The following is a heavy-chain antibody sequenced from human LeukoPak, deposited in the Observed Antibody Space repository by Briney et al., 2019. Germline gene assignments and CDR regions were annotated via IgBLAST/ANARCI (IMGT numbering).Heavy chain of an antibody. D-gene: IGHD1-26*01. CDR2: IYYSGST. CDR1: GGSISSGDYY. Sequence: PSETLSLTCTVSGGSISSGDYYWSWIRQPPGKGLEWIRYIYYSGSTYYNPSLKSRVTISVDTSKNQFSLKLSSVTAADTAVYYCARAGATRTDDAFDIWGQGTMVTVSS. J-gene: IGHJ3*02. CDR3: ARAGATRTDDAFDI. V-gene: IGHV4-30-4*08.